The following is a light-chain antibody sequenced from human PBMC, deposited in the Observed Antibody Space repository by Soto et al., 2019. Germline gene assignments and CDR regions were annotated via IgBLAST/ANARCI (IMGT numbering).Light chain of an antibody. Sequence: QSVLTQPASVSGSPGQSITISCTGTSSDVGGYDYVSWYQLHPGKAPKLMVFEVSNRPSGVSYRFSGSKSGNTPSLTISGLQAEDEADYFCSSYSIRTAYLFGTGTKVTVL. V-gene: IGLV2-14*01. CDR1: SSDVGGYDY. CDR2: EVS. J-gene: IGLJ1*01. CDR3: SSYSIRTAYL.